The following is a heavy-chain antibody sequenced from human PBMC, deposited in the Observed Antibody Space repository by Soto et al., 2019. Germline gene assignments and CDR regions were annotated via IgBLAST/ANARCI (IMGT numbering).Heavy chain of an antibody. CDR1: GGPVSSYT. D-gene: IGHD5-12*01. CDR2: IIPLLGRA. Sequence: QVQLVQSGAEVKKPGSSVKVSCKASGGPVSSYTLNWVRQAPGQGLEWMGRIIPLLGRATYSGKFQGRGXXXXGXLXXLLCRAPYSGKXXXRXXITANKSTSTAYMDLSSLRSEDTAVYFCAGDSGNCAYAFGFWGQGTLVTVSS. J-gene: IGHJ4*02. V-gene: IGHV1-69*02. CDR3: NKSTSTAYMDLSSLRSEDTAVYFCAGDSGNCAYAFGF.